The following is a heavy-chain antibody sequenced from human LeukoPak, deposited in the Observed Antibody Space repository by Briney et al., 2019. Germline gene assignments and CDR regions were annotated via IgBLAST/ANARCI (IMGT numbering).Heavy chain of an antibody. CDR1: GGSFSGYY. V-gene: IGHV4-34*01. CDR2: INHSGST. D-gene: IGHD3-22*01. Sequence: PSETLSLTCAVYGGSFSGYYWSWIRQPPGKGLEWIGEINHSGSTNYNPSLKSRVTISVDTSKNQFSLKLSSVTAADTAVYYCARGRGTMIVAVISNWFDPWGQGTLVTVSS. CDR3: ARGRGTMIVAVISNWFDP. J-gene: IGHJ5*02.